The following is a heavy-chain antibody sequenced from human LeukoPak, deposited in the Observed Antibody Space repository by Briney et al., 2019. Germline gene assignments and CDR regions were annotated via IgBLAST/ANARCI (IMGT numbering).Heavy chain of an antibody. J-gene: IGHJ4*02. Sequence: GGSLRLSCAASGFTFSGYAMSWVRQAPGKGLEWVSAIGGSGGSTSFADSVKGRFTISRDNSKNALYLQMHSLRAEDTAVYYCAKYRDFSTWHYFDYWGQGTLVTVSS. V-gene: IGHV3-23*01. CDR1: GFTFSGYA. CDR2: IGGSGGST. D-gene: IGHD6-13*01. CDR3: AKYRDFSTWHYFDY.